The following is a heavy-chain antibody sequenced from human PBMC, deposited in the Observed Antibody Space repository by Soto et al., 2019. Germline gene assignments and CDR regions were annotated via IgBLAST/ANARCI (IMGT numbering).Heavy chain of an antibody. V-gene: IGHV3-11*01. CDR1: GFTFSDYY. Sequence: PGGSLRLSCAASGFTFSDYYMSWIRQAPGKGLEWVSYISNTGSPIYYADSVKGRFTISRDNAKKSLFLQMNSLRAEDTAVYYCAKTPGVITVITSFDHWGQGTPVTVSS. J-gene: IGHJ4*02. D-gene: IGHD3-16*01. CDR2: ISNTGSPI. CDR3: AKTPGVITVITSFDH.